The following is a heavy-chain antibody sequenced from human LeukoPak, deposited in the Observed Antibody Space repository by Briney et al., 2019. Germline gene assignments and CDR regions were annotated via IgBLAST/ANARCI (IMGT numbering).Heavy chain of an antibody. J-gene: IGHJ4*02. V-gene: IGHV5-51*01. Sequence: GESLKISCKGSGYSFTSYWIGWVRQMPGKGPEWMGIIYPGDSDTRYSPSFQGQVTISADKSISTAYLQWSSLKASDTAMYYCARRLRYCSGGSCYPGAFDYWGQGTLVTVSS. CDR2: IYPGDSDT. CDR3: ARRLRYCSGGSCYPGAFDY. D-gene: IGHD2-15*01. CDR1: GYSFTSYW.